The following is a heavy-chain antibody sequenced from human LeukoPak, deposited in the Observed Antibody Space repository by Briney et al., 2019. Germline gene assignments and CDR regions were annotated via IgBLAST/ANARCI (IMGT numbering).Heavy chain of an antibody. J-gene: IGHJ3*02. D-gene: IGHD6-19*01. V-gene: IGHV3-7*03. CDR2: IKQDGSEK. Sequence: GGSLRLSCAASGFTFSSYWMSWVRQAPGKGLEWVANIKQDGSEKYYVDSVKGRFTISKDNANNSLYLQMNSLRAEDTAVYYCVSCLQWLWAFDIWGQGTMVTVSS. CDR1: GFTFSSYW. CDR3: VSCLQWLWAFDI.